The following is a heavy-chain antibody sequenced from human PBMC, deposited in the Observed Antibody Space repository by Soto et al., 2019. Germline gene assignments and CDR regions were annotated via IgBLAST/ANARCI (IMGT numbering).Heavy chain of an antibody. J-gene: IGHJ6*02. D-gene: IGHD3-3*01. V-gene: IGHV4-30-4*01. CDR3: ARVCDFWSGYPLYYYYGMDV. Sequence: QVQLQESGPGLVKPSQTLSLTCTVSGGSISSGDYYWSWIRQPPGKGLEWIGYIYYSGSTYYNPSLKSRVTISVDTSKNQFSLKLSSVTAADTAVYYCARVCDFWSGYPLYYYYGMDVWRQGTTVTVSS. CDR2: IYYSGST. CDR1: GGSISSGDYY.